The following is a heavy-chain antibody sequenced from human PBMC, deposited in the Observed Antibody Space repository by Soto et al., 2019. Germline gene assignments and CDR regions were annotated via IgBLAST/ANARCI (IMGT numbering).Heavy chain of an antibody. J-gene: IGHJ6*02. D-gene: IGHD3-10*01. Sequence: GLEWIGYIYYSGSTNYNPSLKSRVTISVDTSKNQFPLKLSSVTAADTAVYYCASGSWGITMVRGVIRANYYYYYGMDVWGQGTTVTVSS. V-gene: IGHV4-59*01. CDR2: IYYSGST. CDR3: ASGSWGITMVRGVIRANYYYYYGMDV.